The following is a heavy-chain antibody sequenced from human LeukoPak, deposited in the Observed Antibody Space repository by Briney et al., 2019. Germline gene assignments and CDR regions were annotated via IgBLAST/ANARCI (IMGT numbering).Heavy chain of an antibody. J-gene: IGHJ4*02. Sequence: SETLSLTCAVSGGSISSSHWWIWVRQPPGKGLEWIGEIYHSGSTTYNPSLKSRVTISVDKSKNQFSLKMNSVTAAGTAVYYCARLEIAAVGGYFDYWGQGTLVTVSS. D-gene: IGHD2-21*01. CDR3: ARLEIAAVGGYFDY. V-gene: IGHV4-4*02. CDR1: GGSISSSHW. CDR2: IYHSGST.